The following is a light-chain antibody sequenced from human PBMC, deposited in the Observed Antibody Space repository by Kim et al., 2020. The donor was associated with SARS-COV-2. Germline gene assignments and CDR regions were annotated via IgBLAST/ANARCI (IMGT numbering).Light chain of an antibody. V-gene: IGLV1-40*01. CDR2: GNS. CDR1: SSKVGAGYD. CDR3: QSYDSSLSGYV. J-gene: IGLJ2*01. Sequence: RVTISCTGSSSKVGAGYDGHWYQQLPGTAPKLLIYGNSNRPSGVPDRFSGSKSGTSASLAITGLQAEDEADYYCQSYDSSLSGYVFGGGTQLTVL.